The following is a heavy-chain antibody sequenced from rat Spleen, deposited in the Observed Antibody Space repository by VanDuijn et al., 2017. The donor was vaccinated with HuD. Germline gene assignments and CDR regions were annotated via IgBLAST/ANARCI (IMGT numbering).Heavy chain of an antibody. Sequence: EVQLVESGGGQVQPGRSLKLSCVASGFTFNNYWMTWIRQAPGKGPEWVASITNAAGKVYYPDSVKGRFTLSRDNAKSTLYLQMGSLRSEDTATYYCTTYSDYATSPFAYWGRGALVTVSS. V-gene: IGHV5-31*01. CDR3: TTYSDYATSPFAY. D-gene: IGHD1-6*01. CDR2: ITNAAGKV. J-gene: IGHJ3*01. CDR1: GFTFNNYW.